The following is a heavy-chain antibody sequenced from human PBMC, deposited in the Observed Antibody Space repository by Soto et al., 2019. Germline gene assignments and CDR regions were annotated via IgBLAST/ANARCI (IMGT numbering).Heavy chain of an antibody. D-gene: IGHD3-3*01. CDR3: ARDPHEYWTSYWFDP. CDR1: GYTFTSYG. Sequence: ASVKVSCKASGYTFTSYGISWVRQAPGQGLEWMGWISAYDGNTTYAEKLQGRVTMTTDASTSTAYMELRSLRSDDTAVYYCARDPHEYWTSYWFDPWGQGTPVTVSS. J-gene: IGHJ5*02. V-gene: IGHV1-18*01. CDR2: ISAYDGNT.